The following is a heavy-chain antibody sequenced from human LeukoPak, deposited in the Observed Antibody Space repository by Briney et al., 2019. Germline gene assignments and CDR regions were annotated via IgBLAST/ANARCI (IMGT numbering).Heavy chain of an antibody. V-gene: IGHV4-30-2*01. D-gene: IGHD3-22*01. CDR2: IYHSGST. CDR1: GGSISSGGYS. Sequence: SETLSLTCAVSGGSISSGGYSWSWIRQPPGKGLEWIGYIYHSGSTYYNPSLKSRVTISVDRSKNQFSLKLSSVTAADTAVYYCARERGSSCYYVDYWGQGTLVTVSS. CDR3: ARERGSSCYYVDY. J-gene: IGHJ4*02.